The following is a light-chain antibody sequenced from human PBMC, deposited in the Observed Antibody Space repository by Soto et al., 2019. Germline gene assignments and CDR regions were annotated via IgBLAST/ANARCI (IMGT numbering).Light chain of an antibody. CDR2: GAS. Sequence: GEWATRYCWAIQTVSITYLTWYQQKPGQAPRLLIFGASKRATGIPDRFSGSGSGRDFTLTISGLEPEDFAVYYCQQYGSSPLISFAQRTRLEI. J-gene: IGKJ5*01. CDR3: QQYGSSPLIS. V-gene: IGKV3-20*01. CDR1: QTVSITY.